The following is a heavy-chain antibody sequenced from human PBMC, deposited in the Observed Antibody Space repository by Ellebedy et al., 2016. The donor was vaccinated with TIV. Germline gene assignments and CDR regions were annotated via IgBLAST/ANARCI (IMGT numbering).Heavy chain of an antibody. Sequence: SETLSLTCAVSGGPFATNNYYWGWIRQAPGKGLEWIGSIYYSGSTDYNPSLKSRVTMSVDTSNNLFSLKMTSVTATDTAVYYCARHLLHPNLRLGELSLNWYFDLWGRGTLVTVSS. V-gene: IGHV4-39*01. CDR3: ARHLLHPNLRLGELSLNWYFDL. CDR2: IYYSGST. D-gene: IGHD3-16*02. CDR1: GGPFATNNYY. J-gene: IGHJ2*01.